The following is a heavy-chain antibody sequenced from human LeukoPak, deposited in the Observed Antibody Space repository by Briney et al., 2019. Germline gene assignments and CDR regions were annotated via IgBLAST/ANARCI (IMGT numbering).Heavy chain of an antibody. Sequence: KPGGSLRLSCAASGFTFSSYSMNWVPQAPGKGREWVSSISSSSSYIYYADSVKGRFTISRDNAKNSLYLQMNSLRAEDTAVYYCARDPIYQYYYDSSGPHFDYWGQGTLVTVSS. D-gene: IGHD3-22*01. CDR2: ISSSSSYI. J-gene: IGHJ4*02. V-gene: IGHV3-21*01. CDR1: GFTFSSYS. CDR3: ARDPIYQYYYDSSGPHFDY.